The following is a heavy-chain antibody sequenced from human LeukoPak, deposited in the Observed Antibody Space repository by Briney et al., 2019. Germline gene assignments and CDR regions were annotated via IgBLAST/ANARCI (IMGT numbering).Heavy chain of an antibody. CDR1: GGFISSYY. J-gene: IGHJ1*01. D-gene: IGHD3-10*01. CDR2: IYYSGST. V-gene: IGHV4-59*08. CDR3: AFYGSAEYFQH. Sequence: SETLSLTCTVSGGFISSYYWSWIRQPPGKGLEWIGYIYYSGSTNYNPSLKGRVTISVDTSKNQFSLKLSSVTAADTAVYYCAFYGSAEYFQHWGQGTLVTVSS.